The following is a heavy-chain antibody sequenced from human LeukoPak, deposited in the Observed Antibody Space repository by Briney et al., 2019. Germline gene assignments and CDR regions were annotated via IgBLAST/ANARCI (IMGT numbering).Heavy chain of an antibody. D-gene: IGHD2-15*01. J-gene: IGHJ1*01. CDR3: ARGYCSGGSCYPEYFQH. CDR1: GFTFSSYW. Sequence: GGSLRLSCAASGFTFSSYWMNWVRQAPGKGLEWVANIKQDGSEKKYVDSVKGRFTISRDNAKNSLYLQMNSLRAEDTAVYYCARGYCSGGSCYPEYFQHWGQGTLVTVSS. CDR2: IKQDGSEK. V-gene: IGHV3-7*01.